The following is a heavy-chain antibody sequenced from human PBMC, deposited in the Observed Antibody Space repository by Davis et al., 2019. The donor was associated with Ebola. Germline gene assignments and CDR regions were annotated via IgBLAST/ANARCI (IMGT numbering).Heavy chain of an antibody. J-gene: IGHJ3*02. CDR1: GYTFTSYW. Sequence: GASLKISCKASGYTFTSYWIVWVRQMPGKGLEWMGIIYPGDSDTRYSPSFQGQVTISADKSFKTAFLQWSSLKASDTARYYCATLRRTITGMDDGFDIWGQGTMVNVSS. D-gene: IGHD1-20*01. V-gene: IGHV5-51*01. CDR3: ATLRRTITGMDDGFDI. CDR2: IYPGDSDT.